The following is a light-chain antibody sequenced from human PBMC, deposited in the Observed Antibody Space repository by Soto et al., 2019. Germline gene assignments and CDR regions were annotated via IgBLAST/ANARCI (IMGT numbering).Light chain of an antibody. V-gene: IGKV2-30*01. Sequence: DVVVTQSPLSLPVTLGQPASISCRSSQSLVYSDGNTSLTWFQQTPGKSPRRLIYKVSNRDSGVQDRFSGRGSGTDFTLKISRVGAEDVWVYYFMQGTPGPPTFGHGTKGEIK. CDR2: KVS. CDR1: QSLVYSDGNTS. CDR3: MQGTPGPPT. J-gene: IGKJ1*01.